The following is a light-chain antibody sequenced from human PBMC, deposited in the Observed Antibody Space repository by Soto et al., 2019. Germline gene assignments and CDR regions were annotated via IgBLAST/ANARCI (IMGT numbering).Light chain of an antibody. CDR3: QHTSDFT. CDR1: SSSTW. V-gene: IGKV1-5*01. CDR2: DVS. Sequence: DIQMTQSPSTLAASVGDTVTLTCRSSSTWLAWYQKKPGKAPKLLIYDVSNLERGVPPRFSGSTSGAESTLTITGLQHDDLGTYYCQHTSDFTFGQGTKVEIK. J-gene: IGKJ2*01.